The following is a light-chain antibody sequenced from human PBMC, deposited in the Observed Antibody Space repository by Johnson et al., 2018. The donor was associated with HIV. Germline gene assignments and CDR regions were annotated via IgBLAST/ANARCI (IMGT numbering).Light chain of an antibody. CDR1: SSNIGNNY. CDR2: DNN. CDR3: GTWDSSLSASV. Sequence: QAVLTQPPSVSAAPGQKVTISCSGSSSNIGNNYVSWYQQLPVTAPKLLIYDNNKRPSGIPDRFSGSKSGTSATLGIAGLQTGDEADYYCGTWDSSLSASVLGTGTKVTVL. J-gene: IGLJ1*01. V-gene: IGLV1-51*01.